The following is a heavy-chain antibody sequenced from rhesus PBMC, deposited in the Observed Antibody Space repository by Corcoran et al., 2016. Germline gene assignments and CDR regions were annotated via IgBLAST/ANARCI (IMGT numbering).Heavy chain of an antibody. CDR3: ARDYYTGGAFDF. CDR1: GGPISSSY. D-gene: IGHD3-16*01. CDR2: LYGSGSST. Sequence: QLQLQESGPGLVKPSETLSVTCAVSGGPISSSYWSWIRQAPGKGLEWIGYLYGSGSSTNYNPSLKSRVTLSVDTSKNQLSLKLSSVTAADTAVYYCARDYYTGGAFDFWGQGLRVTVSS. V-gene: IGHV4-169*02. J-gene: IGHJ3*01.